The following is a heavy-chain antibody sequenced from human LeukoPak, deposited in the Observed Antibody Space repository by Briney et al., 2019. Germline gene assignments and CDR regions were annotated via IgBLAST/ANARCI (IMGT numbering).Heavy chain of an antibody. CDR1: GFTFSSYG. CDR2: ISYDGSNK. D-gene: IGHD3-3*01. V-gene: IGHV3-30*18. Sequence: GGSLRLSCAASGFTFSSYGMHWVRQAPGKGLEWVAVISYDGSNKYYADSVKGRFTISRDNSKNTLYLQMNSLRAEDTAVYCCAKDLGVTIFGVVIYGMDVWGQGTTVTVSS. CDR3: AKDLGVTIFGVVIYGMDV. J-gene: IGHJ6*02.